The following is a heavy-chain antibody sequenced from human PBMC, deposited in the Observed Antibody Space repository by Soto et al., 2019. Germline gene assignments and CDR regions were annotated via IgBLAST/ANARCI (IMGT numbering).Heavy chain of an antibody. J-gene: IGHJ4*02. CDR1: GFSFRDYF. V-gene: IGHV3-11*01. CDR2: IGPYGNSI. Sequence: LRLSCAASGFSFRDYFMSWIRQAPGKGLEWVSYIGPYGNSIYYADSVKGRFTISRDDATNSLHLHMNSLRTDDTAVYYCARDDHTYGVYWGQGTPVTVSS. D-gene: IGHD2-21*01. CDR3: ARDDHTYGVY.